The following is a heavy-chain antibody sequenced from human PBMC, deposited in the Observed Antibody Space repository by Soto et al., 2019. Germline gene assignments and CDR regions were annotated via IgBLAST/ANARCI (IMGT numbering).Heavy chain of an antibody. D-gene: IGHD3-22*01. V-gene: IGHV3-23*01. CDR1: GFTFSSYA. Sequence: GGSLRLSCAASGFTFSSYAMSWVRQAPGKGLEWVSAISGSGGSTYYADSVKGRFTISRDNSKNTLYLQMNSLRAEDTAVYYCAKDGNYYDSSGYYYVAPYFDYWGQGTLVTSPQ. CDR2: ISGSGGST. J-gene: IGHJ4*02. CDR3: AKDGNYYDSSGYYYVAPYFDY.